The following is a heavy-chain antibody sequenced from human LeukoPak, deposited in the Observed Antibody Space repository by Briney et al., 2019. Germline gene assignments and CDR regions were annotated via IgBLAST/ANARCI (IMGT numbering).Heavy chain of an antibody. CDR3: ARDHRYCSGSSCYSDAFDI. CDR1: GGSISSYY. J-gene: IGHJ3*02. Sequence: SETLSLTCTVSGGSISSYYWTWIRQPPGKGLEWSGYISYSGSTNYSPSLKSRVTISVDTSKNQFSLKLSSVTAADTAVYYCARDHRYCSGSSCYSDAFDIWGQGTVVTVSS. V-gene: IGHV4-59*01. D-gene: IGHD2-15*01. CDR2: ISYSGST.